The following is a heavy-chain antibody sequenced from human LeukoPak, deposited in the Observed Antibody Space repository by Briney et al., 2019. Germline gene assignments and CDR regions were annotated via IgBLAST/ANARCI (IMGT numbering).Heavy chain of an antibody. D-gene: IGHD2-15*01. CDR2: MNPNSGGT. CDR1: GYTFTSYD. Sequence: ASVKVSCKASGYTFTSYDINWVRQATGQGLEWMGWMNPNSGGTNYAQKFQGRVTMTRDTSISTAYMELSRLRSDDTAVYYCARAQTSLDAFDIWGQGTMVTVSS. J-gene: IGHJ3*02. CDR3: ARAQTSLDAFDI. V-gene: IGHV1-2*02.